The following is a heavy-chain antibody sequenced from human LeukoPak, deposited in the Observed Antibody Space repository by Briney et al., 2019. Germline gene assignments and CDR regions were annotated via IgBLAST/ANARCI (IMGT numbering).Heavy chain of an antibody. D-gene: IGHD3-10*01. Sequence: SETLSLTCTVSGGSISSYYWSWIRQPPGKGLEWIGYIYYSGSTNYNPSLKSRVTISVDTSKNQFSLKLSSVTAADTAVYYCARVVSWFGELRLWGFDYWGQGTLVTVSS. CDR2: IYYSGST. CDR3: ARVVSWFGELRLWGFDY. J-gene: IGHJ4*02. CDR1: GGSISSYY. V-gene: IGHV4-59*01.